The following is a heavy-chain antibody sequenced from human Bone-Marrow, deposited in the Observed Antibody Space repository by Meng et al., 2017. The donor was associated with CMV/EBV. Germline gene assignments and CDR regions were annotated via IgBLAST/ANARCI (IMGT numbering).Heavy chain of an antibody. Sequence: GGSLRLSCAASGLTFSDYYMSWIRQAPGKGLEWVSYISSSGSTIYYADSVKGRFTISRDNAKNSLYLQMNSLRAEDTALYYCAKDIHAGSSLYSYGLDVWGQGTTVTVSS. CDR2: ISSSGSTI. V-gene: IGHV3-11*01. D-gene: IGHD6-19*01. J-gene: IGHJ6*02. CDR1: GLTFSDYY. CDR3: AKDIHAGSSLYSYGLDV.